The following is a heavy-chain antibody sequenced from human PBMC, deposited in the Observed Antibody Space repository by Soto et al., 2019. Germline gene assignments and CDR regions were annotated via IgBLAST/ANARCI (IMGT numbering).Heavy chain of an antibody. J-gene: IGHJ3*02. CDR1: GYTFTGYY. D-gene: IGHD6-19*01. V-gene: IGHV1-2*04. CDR3: ARGGRSGSGSFCIDAFDI. CDR2: SNPNSGGT. Sequence: QVQLVQSGAEVKKPGASVKVSCKASGYTFTGYYMPWVRQAPGQGLECMGWSNPNSGGTKYAQKLQGWVTMTRDTSISTAYMELSRLRSDDTAVYYCARGGRSGSGSFCIDAFDIWGQGTMVTVSS.